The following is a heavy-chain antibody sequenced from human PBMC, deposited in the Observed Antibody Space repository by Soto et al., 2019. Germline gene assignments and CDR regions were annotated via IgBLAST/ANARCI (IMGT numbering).Heavy chain of an antibody. Sequence: QLQLQESGSGLVKPSQTLSLTCAVSGGSISSGGYSWSWIRQPPGKGLEWIGYIYHSGSTYYNPSLKSRVTISVDRSKNLFSLKLSSVTAADTAVYYCARAGGLGAVAADYWGQGTLVTVSS. CDR2: IYHSGST. D-gene: IGHD6-19*01. CDR1: GGSISSGGYS. CDR3: ARAGGLGAVAADY. J-gene: IGHJ4*02. V-gene: IGHV4-30-2*01.